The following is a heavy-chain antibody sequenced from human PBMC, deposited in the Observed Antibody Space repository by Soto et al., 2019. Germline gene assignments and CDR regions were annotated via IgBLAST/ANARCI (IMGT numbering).Heavy chain of an antibody. J-gene: IGHJ6*02. V-gene: IGHV3-66*01. CDR2: IYSGSST. Sequence: EVPLVESGGGLVQPGGSLRLSCAASGFTVSSNSMSWVRQAPGKGLEWVSFIYSGSSTYYADSVKGRFTISRDNSKNTLYLQMNSLRAEDTAVYYCARDRNTLYGMDVWGQGTTVTVSS. D-gene: IGHD2-2*02. CDR1: GFTVSSNS. CDR3: ARDRNTLYGMDV.